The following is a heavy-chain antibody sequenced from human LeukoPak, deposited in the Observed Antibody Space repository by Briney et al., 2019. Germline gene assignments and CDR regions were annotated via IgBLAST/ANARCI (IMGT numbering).Heavy chain of an antibody. Sequence: SETLSLTCAVYGGXFSGYYCSWIRQPPGKGLEWIGEINHSGSTNYNPSLKSRVTISVDTSKNQFSLKLSSVTAADTAVYYCARGKGGFVYWGQGTLVTVSS. CDR2: INHSGST. J-gene: IGHJ4*02. CDR1: GGXFSGYY. V-gene: IGHV4-34*01. CDR3: ARGKGGFVY.